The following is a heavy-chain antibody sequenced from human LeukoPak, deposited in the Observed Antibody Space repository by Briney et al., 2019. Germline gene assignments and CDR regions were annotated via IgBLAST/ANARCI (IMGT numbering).Heavy chain of an antibody. V-gene: IGHV3-30-3*01. CDR1: GFTFSSYA. D-gene: IGHD3-10*01. CDR3: ARDGSGSYYTSLHDY. J-gene: IGHJ4*02. Sequence: GGSLRLSCAASGFTFSSYAMHWVRQAPGKGLEWVAVISYDGSNKYYADSVKGRFTIPRDNSKNTLYLQMNSLRAEDTAVYYCARDGSGSYYTSLHDYWGQGTLVTVSS. CDR2: ISYDGSNK.